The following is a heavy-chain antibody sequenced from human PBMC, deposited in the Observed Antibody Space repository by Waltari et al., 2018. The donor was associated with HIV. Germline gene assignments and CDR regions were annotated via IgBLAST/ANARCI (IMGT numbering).Heavy chain of an antibody. J-gene: IGHJ4*02. Sequence: EVPSVESGAGVARPGWTLRRSCTGPGYPFYNYGRSWVRQVPGKGLEWVSGINFHGNVTGHGDSVKGRFTIFRDNAKKSVYLQMNSLRIEDTALYYCARGAFGETDYWGQGTLVTVVS. CDR1: GYPFYNYG. CDR3: ARGAFGETDY. D-gene: IGHD3-10*01. V-gene: IGHV3-20*04. CDR2: INFHGNVT.